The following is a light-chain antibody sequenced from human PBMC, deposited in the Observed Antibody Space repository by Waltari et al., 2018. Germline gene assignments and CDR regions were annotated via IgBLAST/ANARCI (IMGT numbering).Light chain of an antibody. CDR2: GAS. Sequence: VLTQSPGTLSLSPGSSATLPCRASQDRRNSLAWYQQKPGQPPRLLIFGASTRSIGIPDRFSGSGSGTDFTLTINRVEPEDFAVYYCQQYGSTLSWTFGQGTKLEIK. CDR3: QQYGSTLSWT. CDR1: QDRRNS. V-gene: IGKV3-20*01. J-gene: IGKJ1*01.